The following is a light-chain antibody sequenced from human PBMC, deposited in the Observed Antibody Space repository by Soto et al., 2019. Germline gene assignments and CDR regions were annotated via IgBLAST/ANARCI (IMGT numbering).Light chain of an antibody. CDR2: KAS. Sequence: DIPMTQSPSTLSASVGDRVTITCRASQSISSWLAWYQQNPGKAPKLLIYKASSLESGVPSRFNGSGSGTEFTFTISSLQPDDFATYYCQQYNSYSYTFGQGTKLEIK. CDR3: QQYNSYSYT. J-gene: IGKJ2*01. CDR1: QSISSW. V-gene: IGKV1-5*03.